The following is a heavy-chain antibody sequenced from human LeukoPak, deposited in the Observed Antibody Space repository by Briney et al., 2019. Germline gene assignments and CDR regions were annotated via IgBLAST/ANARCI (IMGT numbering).Heavy chain of an antibody. V-gene: IGHV3-21*01. D-gene: IGHD1-26*01. Sequence: NTGGSLRLSCAASGFTFNNYAMSWVRQAPGKGLEWVSSISTSSSYIYYADSVKGRFTISRDNARNSLYLQMNSLRAEDTAVYYCARGGVGVTLISWSDYWGQGTLVTVSS. CDR2: ISTSSSYI. CDR1: GFTFNNYA. CDR3: ARGGVGVTLISWSDY. J-gene: IGHJ4*02.